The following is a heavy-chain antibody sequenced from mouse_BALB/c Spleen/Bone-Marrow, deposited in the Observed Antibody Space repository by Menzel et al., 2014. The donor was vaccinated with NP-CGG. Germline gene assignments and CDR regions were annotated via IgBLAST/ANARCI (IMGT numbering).Heavy chain of an antibody. CDR1: GYTFSSYW. CDR2: ILPGSGST. V-gene: IGHV1-9*01. CDR3: AREDGLWYFDV. J-gene: IGHJ1*01. Sequence: QVQLKESGAELMKPGASVKISCKATGYTFSSYWIEWVKQRPGHGLEWIGEILPGSGSTNYNEKFKGKATFTADTSSNTAYMQLSSLTSEDSAAYYCAREDGLWYFDVWGAGTTVTVSS. D-gene: IGHD1-1*01.